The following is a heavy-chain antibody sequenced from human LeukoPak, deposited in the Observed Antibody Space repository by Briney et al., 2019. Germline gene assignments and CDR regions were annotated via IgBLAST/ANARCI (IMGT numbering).Heavy chain of an antibody. Sequence: GGSVRLSCAASGFTFSSYGMHWVRQAPGKGLEWVAVIWYDGSKKYYADSVKGRFTISRDNVKNTLYLQMNSLRAEDTAVYYCARDPTAYYDSSGYYLSTIDYWGQGTLVPDCS. CDR1: GFTFSSYG. CDR3: ARDPTAYYDSSGYYLSTIDY. J-gene: IGHJ4*02. V-gene: IGHV3-33*01. D-gene: IGHD3-22*01. CDR2: IWYDGSKK.